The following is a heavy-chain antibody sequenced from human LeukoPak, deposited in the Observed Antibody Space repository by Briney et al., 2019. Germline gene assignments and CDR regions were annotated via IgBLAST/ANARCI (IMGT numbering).Heavy chain of an antibody. V-gene: IGHV3-23*01. D-gene: IGHD5-12*01. J-gene: IGHJ6*02. CDR1: GFTFSSYA. CDR2: ISGSGGST. Sequence: RSGGSLRLSCAASGFTFSSYAMSWVRQAPGKGLEWVSAISGSGGSTYYADSVKGRFTISRDNSKNTLYLQMNSLRAEDTAVYYCAKDIVATFEPYYYYGMDVWGQGTTVTVSS. CDR3: AKDIVATFEPYYYYGMDV.